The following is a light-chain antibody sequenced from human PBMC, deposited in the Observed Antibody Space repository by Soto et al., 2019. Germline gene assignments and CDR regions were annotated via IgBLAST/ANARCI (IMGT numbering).Light chain of an antibody. Sequence: EIVLTQSPATLSLSPGERATLSCRASQSVSSYLAWYQQKPGQAPRLLIYDASNRATGIPARFSGSGSGTDLTITISSLEPEDFAVYYCQKRSNWPPTFGGGTKGEIK. J-gene: IGKJ4*02. V-gene: IGKV3-11*01. CDR2: DAS. CDR3: QKRSNWPPT. CDR1: QSVSSY.